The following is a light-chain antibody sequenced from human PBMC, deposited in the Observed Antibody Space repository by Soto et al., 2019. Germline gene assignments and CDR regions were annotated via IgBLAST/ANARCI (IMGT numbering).Light chain of an antibody. CDR2: EVS. J-gene: IGLJ2*01. V-gene: IGLV2-14*01. Sequence: QSALTQPASVSGSPGQSITISCTGTSGDVGGYNYVSWFQQHPGKAPKLIIYEVSNRPSGVSNRFFGSKSGSTASLTISGLQAEDEADYYCSSYTSSSTRVFGGGTKVTVL. CDR1: SGDVGGYNY. CDR3: SSYTSSSTRV.